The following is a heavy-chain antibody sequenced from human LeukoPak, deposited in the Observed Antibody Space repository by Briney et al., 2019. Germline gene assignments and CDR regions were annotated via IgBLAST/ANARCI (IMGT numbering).Heavy chain of an antibody. Sequence: GGSLRLSCAASGFTVSSNYMNWVRQTPGKGLEWVSLIYGGGSTYYADSVKGRFTISRDNSKNTLYLQMNSLRAEDTAVYYCARDLASSSGWEFDYWGQGNLVTVSS. CDR2: IYGGGST. CDR1: GFTVSSNY. D-gene: IGHD6-19*01. J-gene: IGHJ4*02. V-gene: IGHV3-53*01. CDR3: ARDLASSSGWEFDY.